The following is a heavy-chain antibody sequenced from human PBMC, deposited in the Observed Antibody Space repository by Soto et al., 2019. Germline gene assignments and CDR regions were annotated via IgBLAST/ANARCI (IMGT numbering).Heavy chain of an antibody. CDR3: VRGWTERQRLKMLDY. D-gene: IGHD2-15*01. Sequence: SGGSVSSGTYYWTWIRQPPGKGLEWIGYIYYSGRANYNPSGSTNYNPSLKSRITISVDTSRNQFSLKLSSVTAADTAVYYCVRGWTERQRLKMLDYWGQGALVTVSS. CDR2: IYYSGRANYNPSGST. CDR1: GGSVSSGTYY. V-gene: IGHV4-61*01. J-gene: IGHJ4*02.